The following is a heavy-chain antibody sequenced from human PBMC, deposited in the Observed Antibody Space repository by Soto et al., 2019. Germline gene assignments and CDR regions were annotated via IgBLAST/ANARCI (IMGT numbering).Heavy chain of an antibody. CDR1: GGSISSGGYY. V-gene: IGHV4-31*03. Sequence: QVQLQESGPGLVKPSQTLSLTCTVFGGSISSGGYYWSWIRQHPGKGLEWIGYIYYSGSTYYNPSLKSRVTISVDTSKNQFSLKLSSVTAADTAVYYCAGSLGYCSGGSCYSSSYYFDYWGQGTLVTVSS. CDR3: AGSLGYCSGGSCYSSSYYFDY. D-gene: IGHD2-15*01. J-gene: IGHJ4*02. CDR2: IYYSGST.